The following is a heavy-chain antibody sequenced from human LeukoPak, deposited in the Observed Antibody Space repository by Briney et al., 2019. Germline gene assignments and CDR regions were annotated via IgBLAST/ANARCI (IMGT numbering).Heavy chain of an antibody. J-gene: IGHJ5*02. V-gene: IGHV4-39*07. CDR3: ARERIAARGGNWFDP. CDR1: GGSISSSSYS. CDR2: IYYSGST. Sequence: SETLSLTCTVSGGSISSSSYSWGWIRQPPGKGLEWIGSIYYSGSTYYNPSLKSRVTISVDTSKNQFSLKLSSVTAADTAVYYCARERIAARGGNWFDPWGQGTLVTVSS. D-gene: IGHD6-6*01.